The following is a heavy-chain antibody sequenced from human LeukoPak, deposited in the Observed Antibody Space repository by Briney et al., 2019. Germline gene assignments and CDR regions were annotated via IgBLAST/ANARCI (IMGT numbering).Heavy chain of an antibody. Sequence: GRSLRLSCAASGFTFSSYGMHWVRQAPGKGLEWVAVIWYDGSNKYYADSVKGRFTISRDNSNNTLYLQMNSLRAEDTAVYYCARESTAPDAFDIWGQGTMVTVSS. V-gene: IGHV3-33*01. D-gene: IGHD5/OR15-5a*01. J-gene: IGHJ3*02. CDR2: IWYDGSNK. CDR1: GFTFSSYG. CDR3: ARESTAPDAFDI.